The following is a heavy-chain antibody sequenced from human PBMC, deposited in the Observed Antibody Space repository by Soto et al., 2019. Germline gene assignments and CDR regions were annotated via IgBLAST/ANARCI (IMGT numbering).Heavy chain of an antibody. CDR3: AGLLAVAGTFDY. J-gene: IGHJ4*02. CDR1: GGSISSYY. V-gene: IGHV4-59*08. Sequence: PSETLSLTCTVSGGSISSYYWSWIRQPPGKALEWIGYIYYSGSTNYNPSLKSRVTISVDTSKNQFSLKLSSVTAADTAVYYCAGLLAVAGTFDYWGQGTLVTVSS. D-gene: IGHD6-19*01. CDR2: IYYSGST.